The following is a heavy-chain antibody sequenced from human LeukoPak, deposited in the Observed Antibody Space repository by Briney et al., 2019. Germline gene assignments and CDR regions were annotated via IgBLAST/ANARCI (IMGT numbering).Heavy chain of an antibody. CDR2: LKQDESEK. J-gene: IGHJ4*02. Sequence: GGSLRLSCAASVFAFSTYWMSWVRQAPGKGLEWVASLKQDESEKHYVDSVKGRFTISRDNAKNSLYLQMNSLRAEDTAVYYCARYGYNSALDYWGQGTLVTVSS. V-gene: IGHV3-7*04. CDR1: VFAFSTYW. D-gene: IGHD6-19*01. CDR3: ARYGYNSALDY.